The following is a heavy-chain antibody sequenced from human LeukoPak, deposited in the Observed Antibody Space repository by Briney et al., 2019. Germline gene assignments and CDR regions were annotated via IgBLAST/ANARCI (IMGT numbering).Heavy chain of an antibody. Sequence: SETLSLTCAVYGGSLSNYFWSWIRQPPGKGLEWIGEINHSGSTNYNPSLKTRLTISVDTSKNQFSLKLSSVTTADTAVYYSARGVVGNWYFFDYWGQGTLVTVSS. D-gene: IGHD6-13*01. V-gene: IGHV4-34*01. CDR2: INHSGST. CDR3: ARGVVGNWYFFDY. J-gene: IGHJ4*02. CDR1: GGSLSNYF.